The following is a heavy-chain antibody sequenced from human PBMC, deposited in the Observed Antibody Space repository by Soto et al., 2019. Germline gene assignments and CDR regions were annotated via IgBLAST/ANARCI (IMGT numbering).Heavy chain of an antibody. Sequence: PGGSLRLSCAASGFTFSRYNMQWVRQAPGKGLEWVALISFDGNYKYYADSVKGRFTVSRDNGKNTLYVEMNSLRAEDTALYYCARDVAPSYYYYALDVWGQGTTVTVSS. CDR3: ARDVAPSYYYYALDV. CDR1: GFTFSRYN. J-gene: IGHJ6*02. V-gene: IGHV3-30-3*01. CDR2: ISFDGNYK.